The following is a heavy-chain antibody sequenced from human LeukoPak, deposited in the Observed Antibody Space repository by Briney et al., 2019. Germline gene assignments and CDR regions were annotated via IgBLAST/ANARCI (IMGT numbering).Heavy chain of an antibody. CDR2: IYTGGRT. Sequence: PGGSLRLSCAASGFSVTNYYMTWVRQAPGKGLEWVSVIYTGGRTYYGDSVKGRFTISRDSSRNTLHLQMNSLRVEDTALYYCARGQSYCGSDCYFDWGQGTLVTVSS. V-gene: IGHV3-66*01. D-gene: IGHD2-21*02. CDR1: GFSVTNYY. CDR3: ARGQSYCGSDCYFD. J-gene: IGHJ4*02.